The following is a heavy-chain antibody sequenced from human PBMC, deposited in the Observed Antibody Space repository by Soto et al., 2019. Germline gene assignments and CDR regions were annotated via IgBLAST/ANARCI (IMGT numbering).Heavy chain of an antibody. CDR1: GYTFNDYG. Sequence: QVQLVQSGAEVKKPGASVRVSCKASGYTFNDYGISWVRQAPGQGLEWMGWIGPYEGVTNHAQTFQGRVTMTVDTSTTTADMELRSLRSDYTALYYCARCYCSVGSCYTCWHFDLWGPGTLVTVTA. CDR3: ARCYCSVGSCYTCWHFDL. J-gene: IGHJ2*01. CDR2: IGPYEGVT. D-gene: IGHD2-15*01. V-gene: IGHV1-18*01.